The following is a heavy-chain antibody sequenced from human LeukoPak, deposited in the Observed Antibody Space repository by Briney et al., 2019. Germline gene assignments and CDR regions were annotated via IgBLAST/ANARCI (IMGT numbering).Heavy chain of an antibody. CDR2: IRYDGSNK. Sequence: GGSLRLSCAASGFTFSSYGMHRVRQAPGKGLEWVAFIRYDGSNKYYADSVKGRFTISRDNSKNTLYLQMNSLRAEDTAVYYCATPHDNGGKNDYWGQGTLVTVSS. CDR3: ATPHDNGGKNDY. D-gene: IGHD4-23*01. V-gene: IGHV3-30*02. J-gene: IGHJ4*02. CDR1: GFTFSSYG.